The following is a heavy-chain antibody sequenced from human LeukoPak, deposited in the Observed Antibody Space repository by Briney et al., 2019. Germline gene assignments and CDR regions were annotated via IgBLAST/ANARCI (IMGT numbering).Heavy chain of an antibody. V-gene: IGHV3-33*05. D-gene: IGHD2-2*02. CDR2: IEWDGRQE. CDR3: ARDSEYQLLYYEYFQH. J-gene: IGHJ1*01. CDR1: GAEFGLTFGGYG. Sequence: PGGSLRLSCEASGAEFGLTFGGYGMHWVRQAPGKGLEWVAFIEWDGRQEYFADFFQGRFIISRDNAKNSLYLQMNSLRAEDTAVYYCARDSEYQLLYYEYFQHWGQGTLVTVSS.